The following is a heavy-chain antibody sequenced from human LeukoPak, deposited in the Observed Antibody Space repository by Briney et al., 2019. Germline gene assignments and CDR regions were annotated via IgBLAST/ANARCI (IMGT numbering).Heavy chain of an antibody. V-gene: IGHV4-39*01. CDR1: GGSFSSSSYY. D-gene: IGHD4-17*01. CDR3: ARQIYGDYGNWFDP. J-gene: IGHJ5*02. CDR2: IYYSGST. Sequence: SETLSLTCTVSGGSFSSSSYYWGWIRQPPGKGLEWIGSIYYSGSTYYNPSLKSRVTISVDTSKNQFSLKLSSVTAADTAVYYCARQIYGDYGNWFDPWGQGTLVTVSS.